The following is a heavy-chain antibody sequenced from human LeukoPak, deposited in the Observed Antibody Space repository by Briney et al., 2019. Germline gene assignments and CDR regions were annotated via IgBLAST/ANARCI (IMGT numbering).Heavy chain of an antibody. D-gene: IGHD2/OR15-2a*01. CDR3: ARLGLPFFYYYMDV. Sequence: GASVKVSCKASGYTFTSYAMSWVRQAPGQGLEWMGWVNTNTGNPTYAQGFTGRFVFSLDTSVSTAYLQISSLKAEDTAVYYCARLGLPFFYYYMDVWGKGTTVTVSS. CDR1: GYTFTSYA. J-gene: IGHJ6*03. V-gene: IGHV7-4-1*02. CDR2: VNTNTGNP.